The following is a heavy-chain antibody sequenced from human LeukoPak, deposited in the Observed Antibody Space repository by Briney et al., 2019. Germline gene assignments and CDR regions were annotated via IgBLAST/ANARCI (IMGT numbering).Heavy chain of an antibody. V-gene: IGHV4-34*01. Sequence: PSETLSLTCTVSGGSISGYYWSWIRQPPGKGLEWIGEINHSGSSNYNPSLKSRITISVDTSKNQFSLKLSSVTAADTAVYYCARSGRHYDFWSGYWRYFDYWGQGTLVTVSS. CDR2: INHSGSS. J-gene: IGHJ4*02. CDR3: ARSGRHYDFWSGYWRYFDY. D-gene: IGHD3-3*01. CDR1: GGSISGYY.